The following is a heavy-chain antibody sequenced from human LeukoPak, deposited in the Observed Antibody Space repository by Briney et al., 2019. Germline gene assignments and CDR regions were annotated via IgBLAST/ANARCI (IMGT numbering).Heavy chain of an antibody. CDR2: ISGSGGST. D-gene: IGHD1-26*01. J-gene: IGHJ5*02. Sequence: GGSLRLSCAASGFTFGSYGMHWVRQAPGKGLEWVSAISGSGGSTFYADSVKGRFTISRDNSKNTLYLQMNSLRAEDTAVYYCGKDSYVGVNWFDPRGQGILVTVSS. CDR3: GKDSYVGVNWFDP. V-gene: IGHV3-23*01. CDR1: GFTFGSYG.